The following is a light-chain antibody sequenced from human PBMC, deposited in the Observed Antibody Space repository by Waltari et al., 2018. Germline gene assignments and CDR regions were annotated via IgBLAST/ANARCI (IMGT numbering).Light chain of an antibody. CDR3: CSYAGSSTYV. Sequence: QSALTQPASVSGSPGQSITISCTGTRNDVGSYNLISWYQQHPGKAPKLMIYEGSKRPSGVSNRFSGSKSGNTASLTISGLQAEDEADYYCCSYAGSSTYVFGTGTKVTVL. CDR1: RNDVGSYNL. V-gene: IGLV2-23*01. CDR2: EGS. J-gene: IGLJ1*01.